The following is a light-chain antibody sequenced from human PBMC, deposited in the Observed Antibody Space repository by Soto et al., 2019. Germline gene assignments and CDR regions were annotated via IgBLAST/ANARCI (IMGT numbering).Light chain of an antibody. V-gene: IGKV1-5*01. CDR1: QSISSW. CDR3: QQYNTYST. Sequence: DIQMTQSPSTLSAYVGDRVTITCRASQSISSWLAWYQQKPGKAPKLLIYDASTLRSGVPSRFSGGGSGTEFTLTISSLQPDDFATYYCQQYNTYSTFGQGTRLEIK. CDR2: DAS. J-gene: IGKJ5*01.